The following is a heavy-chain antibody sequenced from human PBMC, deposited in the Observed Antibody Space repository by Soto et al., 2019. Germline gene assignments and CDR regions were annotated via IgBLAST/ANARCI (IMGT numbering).Heavy chain of an antibody. D-gene: IGHD6-13*01. V-gene: IGHV4-39*01. CDR1: GGSISSSSYY. J-gene: IGHJ5*02. CDR2: IYYSGST. CDR3: ARAYSSSWYGPSLFDP. Sequence: SETLSLTCTVSGGSISSSSYYWGWIRQPPGKGLEWIGSIYYSGSTYYNPSLKSRVTISVDTSKNQFSLKLSSVTAADTAVYYCARAYSSSWYGPSLFDPWGQGTLVTVSS.